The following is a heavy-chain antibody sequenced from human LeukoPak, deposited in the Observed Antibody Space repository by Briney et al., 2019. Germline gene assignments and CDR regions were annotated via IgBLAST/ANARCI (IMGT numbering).Heavy chain of an antibody. CDR2: IKDDGSAQ. CDR3: ARHIVGEQNFDY. J-gene: IGHJ4*02. D-gene: IGHD3-16*02. CDR1: GFTFGAYW. V-gene: IGHV3-7*01. Sequence: GGSLRLPCAASGFTFGAYWMSWFRQAPGKGPEWVASIKDDGSAQFYVDSLEGRFTISRGNAKNTLYLQMDTMRVDDTAVYYCARHIVGEQNFDYWSQGTLVTVSS.